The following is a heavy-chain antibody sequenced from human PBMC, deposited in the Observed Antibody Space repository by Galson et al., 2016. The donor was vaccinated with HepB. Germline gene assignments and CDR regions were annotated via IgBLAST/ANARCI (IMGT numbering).Heavy chain of an antibody. J-gene: IGHJ4*02. V-gene: IGHV1-3*01. D-gene: IGHD3-10*01. CDR1: GYNFTTYA. CDR3: TRIILWFGELFGSPPPPPHFDY. Sequence: SVKVSCKASGYNFTTYAIHWVRQAPGQRLEWMGWINAGNANTKYSQKFQGRVTITRDTSASTAYMELSSLRSEDTAVYYCTRIILWFGELFGSPPPPPHFDYWGQGTLVTVSS. CDR2: INAGNANT.